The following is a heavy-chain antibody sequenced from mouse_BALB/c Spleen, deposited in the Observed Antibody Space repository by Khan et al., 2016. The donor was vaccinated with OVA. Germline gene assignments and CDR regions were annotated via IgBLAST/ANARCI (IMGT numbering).Heavy chain of an antibody. CDR3: ARQSDDDYNVMDY. Sequence: QVQLQESGPGLVAPSQSLSITCTISGFSLTNYGIHWVRQPPGKGLEWLVVIWSDGSTTYNSALKSRLTITKDNSKSQVFLIMNSLKTDDTAIYFDARQSDDDYNVMDYWGQGTTVT. V-gene: IGHV2-6-1*01. J-gene: IGHJ4*01. CDR1: GFSLTNYG. CDR2: IWSDGST.